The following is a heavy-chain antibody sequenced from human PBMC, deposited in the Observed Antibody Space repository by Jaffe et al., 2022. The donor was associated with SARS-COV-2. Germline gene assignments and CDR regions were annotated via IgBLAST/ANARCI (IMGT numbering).Heavy chain of an antibody. D-gene: IGHD3-10*01. CDR3: AREGTRGFYYFDY. Sequence: QVQLVQSGAEVKKPGASVKVSCKASGYTFTSYYILWVRQAPGQGLEWVGLINPSGGSTSYAQKFQGRVTMTRDTSTSTVYMELGSLRSEDTAVYYCAREGTRGFYYFDYWGQGTLVTVSS. CDR2: INPSGGST. CDR1: GYTFTSYY. V-gene: IGHV1-46*01. J-gene: IGHJ4*02.